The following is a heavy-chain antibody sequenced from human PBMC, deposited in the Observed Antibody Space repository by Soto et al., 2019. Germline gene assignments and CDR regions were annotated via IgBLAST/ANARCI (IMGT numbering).Heavy chain of an antibody. Sequence: GGSLRLSCAASGFTFSSYAMSWVRQAPGKGLEWVSAISGSGGSTYYADSVKGRFTISRDNSKNTLYLQMNSLRAEDTAVYYCAKESGAARHLLDYFDYWGQGTLVTVSS. D-gene: IGHD6-6*01. CDR1: GFTFSSYA. CDR3: AKESGAARHLLDYFDY. V-gene: IGHV3-23*01. CDR2: ISGSGGST. J-gene: IGHJ4*02.